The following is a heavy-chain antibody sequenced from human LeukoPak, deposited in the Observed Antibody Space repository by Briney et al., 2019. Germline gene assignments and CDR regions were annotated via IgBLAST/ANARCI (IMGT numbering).Heavy chain of an antibody. Sequence: GGSLRLSSAASALNFCSYAMNWVVQAPRKGLEWVSGISDAGGSTEYADSVKGPFTISRDNSKNPLLLQMNSLRAEDTAVYYCAKGSDCSVSFCGPDYWGQGALVTVSS. D-gene: IGHD2-15*01. CDR1: ALNFCSYA. CDR3: AKGSDCSVSFCGPDY. CDR2: ISDAGGST. J-gene: IGHJ4*02. V-gene: IGHV3-23*01.